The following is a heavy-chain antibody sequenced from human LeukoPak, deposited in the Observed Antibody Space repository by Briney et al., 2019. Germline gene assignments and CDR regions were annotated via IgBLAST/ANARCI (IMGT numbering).Heavy chain of an antibody. V-gene: IGHV3-15*07. Sequence: PGGSLGLTCVASGFTFTEAWMTWVRQSPGLGLEWVGRIKSNTNGGTSEYTAPVKGRFTISRDDSENTLYLQMNSLRPEDTAMYYCTTHSVTVTGTHFWGQGTLVTVSS. CDR1: GFTFTEAW. D-gene: IGHD6-19*01. J-gene: IGHJ4*01. CDR2: IKSNTNGGTS. CDR3: TTHSVTVTGTHF.